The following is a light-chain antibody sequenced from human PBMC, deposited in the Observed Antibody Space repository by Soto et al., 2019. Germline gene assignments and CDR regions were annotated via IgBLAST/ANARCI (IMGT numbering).Light chain of an antibody. V-gene: IGLV2-14*03. CDR2: DVS. CDR1: SSDVGGNKY. J-gene: IGLJ1*01. Sequence: QSALTQPASVCGSTRQSITISCTGTSSDVGGNKYVSWYQHYPGKAPKRMICDVSNRPSGVSNRCSGSKSGNTASLTISGLHAEDEADYYCSAFTGTTYVFGTGTKLTVL. CDR3: SAFTGTTYV.